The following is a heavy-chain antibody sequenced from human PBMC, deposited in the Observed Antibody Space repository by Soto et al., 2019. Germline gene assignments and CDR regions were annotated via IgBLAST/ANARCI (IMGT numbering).Heavy chain of an antibody. Sequence: QVQLVQSGADVKKPGASVKVSCKTSGYTFSGYFMHWLRQAPGQGLEWMGWMNPNRGGTDYAQNFQGRVSMTWDTSISPAYMELSRLSSDDTAIYYCARGYYRSSWRVFDYWGQGTLVTVSS. CDR2: MNPNRGGT. CDR1: GYTFSGYF. J-gene: IGHJ4*02. D-gene: IGHD6-13*01. V-gene: IGHV1-2*02. CDR3: ARGYYRSSWRVFDY.